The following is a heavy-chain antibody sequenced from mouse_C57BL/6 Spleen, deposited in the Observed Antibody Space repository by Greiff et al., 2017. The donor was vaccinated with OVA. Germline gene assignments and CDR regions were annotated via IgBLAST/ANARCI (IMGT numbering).Heavy chain of an antibody. V-gene: IGHV1-59*01. CDR3: ARGLWFYYCDY. CDR2: IDPSDSYT. J-gene: IGHJ2*01. D-gene: IGHD2-2*01. Sequence: QVQLQQPGAELVRPGTSVKLSCKASGYTFTSYWMHWVKQRPGQGLEWIGVIDPSDSYTNYNQKFKGKATLTVDTSSSTAYMQLSSLTSEDSAVYYCARGLWFYYCDYWGQGTTLTVSS. CDR1: GYTFTSYW.